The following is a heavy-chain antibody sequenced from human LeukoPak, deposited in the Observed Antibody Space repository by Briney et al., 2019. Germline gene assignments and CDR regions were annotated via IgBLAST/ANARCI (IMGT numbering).Heavy chain of an antibody. CDR2: IKEEGSEK. D-gene: IGHD2-21*01. V-gene: IGHV3-7*01. CDR3: ARSQGDPLDYYYYMDV. CDR1: GLFFSSDW. Sequence: GPCLRPSCAAAGLFFSSDWIRWVRQPPGKGLEWVANIKEEGSEKSYVHSVKGRFTISRDNAKNSLYLQMNSLRAEDTAVYYCARSQGDPLDYYYYMDVWGKGTTVTVSS. J-gene: IGHJ6*03.